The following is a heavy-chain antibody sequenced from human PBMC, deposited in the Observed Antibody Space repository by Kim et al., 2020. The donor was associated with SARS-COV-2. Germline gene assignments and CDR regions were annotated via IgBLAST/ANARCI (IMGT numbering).Heavy chain of an antibody. D-gene: IGHD3-22*01. Sequence: ASVKVSCKASGYTFTSYAMHWVRQAPGQRLEWMGWINAGNGNTKYSQKFQGRVTITRDTSASTAYMELSSLRSEDTAVYYCARDLVDSSGYNWFDPWGQGTLVTVSS. CDR2: INAGNGNT. J-gene: IGHJ5*02. V-gene: IGHV1-3*01. CDR1: GYTFTSYA. CDR3: ARDLVDSSGYNWFDP.